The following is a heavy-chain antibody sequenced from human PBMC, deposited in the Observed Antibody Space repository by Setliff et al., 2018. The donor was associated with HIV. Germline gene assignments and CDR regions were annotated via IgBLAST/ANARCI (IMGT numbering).Heavy chain of an antibody. D-gene: IGHD5-12*01. CDR3: ARRRSGYDSIDP. V-gene: IGHV4-39*01. J-gene: IGHJ5*02. CDR2: MDYSGAT. Sequence: SETLSLTCSVSGGSISSSDHRWDWIRQPPEQGLEWIGGMDYSGATNYNPSLKSRVTMSVDTSKNQVSLRLSSVTASDTAIYYCARRRSGYDSIDPWGQGTLVTVSS. CDR1: GGSISSSDHR.